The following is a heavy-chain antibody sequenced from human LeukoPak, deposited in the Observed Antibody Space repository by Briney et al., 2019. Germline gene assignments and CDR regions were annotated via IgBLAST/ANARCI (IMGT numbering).Heavy chain of an antibody. CDR2: IYPADSDT. D-gene: IGHD2-2*01. CDR1: GGSFTKFW. V-gene: IGHV5-51*01. Sequence: GESLKISCEGSGGSFTKFWIGWVRQMPGKGLELMGIIYPADSDTRYSPSFQGQVTISADKSISTAYLQWSSLKASDTAMYYCARLEKRYCSSTSCSGYFQHWGQGTLVTVSS. CDR3: ARLEKRYCSSTSCSGYFQH. J-gene: IGHJ1*01.